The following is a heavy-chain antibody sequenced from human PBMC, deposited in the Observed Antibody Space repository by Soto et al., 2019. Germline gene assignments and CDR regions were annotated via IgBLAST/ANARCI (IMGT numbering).Heavy chain of an antibody. J-gene: IGHJ6*02. Sequence: GSLRLSCAASGFTFSNARMNWVRQAPGKGLEWVGRIKSKTDGGTTDYAAPVKGRFTISRDDSKNTLYLQMNSLKTEDTAVYYCTTAIFELYGMDVWGQGTTVTVSS. CDR3: TTAIFELYGMDV. CDR1: GFTFSNAR. V-gene: IGHV3-15*07. CDR2: IKSKTDGGTT. D-gene: IGHD3-3*01.